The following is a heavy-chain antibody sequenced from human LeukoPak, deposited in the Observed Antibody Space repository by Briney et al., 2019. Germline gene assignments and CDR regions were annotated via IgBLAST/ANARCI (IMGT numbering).Heavy chain of an antibody. V-gene: IGHV1-18*01. CDR2: ISAYNGNT. J-gene: IGHJ4*02. CDR3: ARDYGSGTYWDF. CDR1: GYTFTSQG. Sequence: ASVKVSCKASGYTFTSQGISWVRQAPGQGLEWMGWISAYNGNTNYAQKLQGRVTMTTDTSTSTLYMDLRSLTSDDTAVYYCARDYGSGTYWDFWGQGTLVTVSS. D-gene: IGHD3-10*01.